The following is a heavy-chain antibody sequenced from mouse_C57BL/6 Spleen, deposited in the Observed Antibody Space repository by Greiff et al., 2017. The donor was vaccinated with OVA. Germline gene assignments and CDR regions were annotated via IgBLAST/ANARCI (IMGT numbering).Heavy chain of an antibody. CDR1: GYTFTSYW. V-gene: IGHV1-52*01. CDR2: IDPSDSET. CDR3: ARWDGYCFDS. Sequence: QVQLQQPGAELVRPGSSVKLSCKASGYTFTSYWMHWVKQRPIQGLEWIGNIDPSDSETHYNQKFKDKATLTVDKSSSTAYMQLSSLTSEYSAVYYCARWDGYCFDSWGQGTTLTVSS. J-gene: IGHJ2*01. D-gene: IGHD2-3*01.